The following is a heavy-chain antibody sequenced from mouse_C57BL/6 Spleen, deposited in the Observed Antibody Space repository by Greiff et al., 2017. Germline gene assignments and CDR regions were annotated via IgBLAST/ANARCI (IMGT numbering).Heavy chain of an antibody. D-gene: IGHD1-1*01. V-gene: IGHV1-39*01. CDR3: ARRITTVVERDWYFDV. J-gene: IGHJ1*03. CDR1: GYSFTDYN. Sequence: EVQLQQSGPELVKPGASVKISCKASGYSFTDYNMNWVKQSNGKSLEWIGVINPNYGTTSYNQKFKGKATLTVDQSSSTAYMQLNSLTSEDSAVYYCARRITTVVERDWYFDVWGTGTTVTVSS. CDR2: INPNYGTT.